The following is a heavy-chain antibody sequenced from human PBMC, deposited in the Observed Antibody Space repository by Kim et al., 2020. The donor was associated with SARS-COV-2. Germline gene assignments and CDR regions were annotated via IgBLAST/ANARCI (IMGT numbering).Heavy chain of an antibody. CDR2: INPNSGGT. CDR1: GYTFTGYY. Sequence: ASVKVSCKASGYTFTGYYMHWVRQAPGQGLEWMGWINPNSGGTNYAQKFQGRVTMTRDTSISTAYMELSRLRSDDTAVYYCARVAYISDILRGGMDVWGQGTTVTVSS. V-gene: IGHV1-2*02. J-gene: IGHJ6*02. D-gene: IGHD3-9*01. CDR3: ARVAYISDILRGGMDV.